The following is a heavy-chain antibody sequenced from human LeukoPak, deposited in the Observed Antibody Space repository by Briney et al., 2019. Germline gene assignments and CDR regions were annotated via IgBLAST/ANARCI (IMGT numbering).Heavy chain of an antibody. V-gene: IGHV4-39*07. CDR3: ARAPTGYYDSSGYYHRRGTHGAFDI. Sequence: SETLSLTCTVSGGSISSSSYYWGWIRQPPGKGLEWIGSIYYSGSTYYNPFLKSRVTISVDTSKNQFSLKLSSVTAADTAVYYCARAPTGYYDSSGYYHRRGTHGAFDIWGQGTMVTVSS. CDR2: IYYSGST. J-gene: IGHJ3*02. D-gene: IGHD3-22*01. CDR1: GGSISSSSYY.